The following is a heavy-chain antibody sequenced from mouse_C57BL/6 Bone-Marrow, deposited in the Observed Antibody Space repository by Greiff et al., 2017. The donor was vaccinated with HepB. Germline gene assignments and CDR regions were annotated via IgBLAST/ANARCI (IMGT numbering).Heavy chain of an antibody. CDR2: IDPENGDT. D-gene: IGHD2-2*01. J-gene: IGHJ2*01. Sequence: VQLQQSGAELVRPGASVKLSCTASGFNIKDDYMHWVKQRPEQGLEWIGWIDPENGDTEYASKFQGKATITADTSSNTAYLQLSSLTSGDTAVYYCTTMVTTGYFDYWGQGTTLTVSS. CDR3: TTMVTTGYFDY. V-gene: IGHV14-4*01. CDR1: GFNIKDDY.